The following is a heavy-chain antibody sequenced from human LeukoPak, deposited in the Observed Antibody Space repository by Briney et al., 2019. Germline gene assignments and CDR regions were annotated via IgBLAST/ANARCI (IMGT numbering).Heavy chain of an antibody. Sequence: PGGSLRLSCTVSGFTVSSNSMSWVRQAPGKGLEWVSFIYSDNTHYSDSVKGRFTISRDDSKNTLSLQMNSLRVEDTAVYHCARDLAWGAFDYWGQGTLVTVSS. CDR2: IYSDNT. CDR1: GFTVSSNS. D-gene: IGHD7-27*01. CDR3: ARDLAWGAFDY. J-gene: IGHJ4*02. V-gene: IGHV3-53*01.